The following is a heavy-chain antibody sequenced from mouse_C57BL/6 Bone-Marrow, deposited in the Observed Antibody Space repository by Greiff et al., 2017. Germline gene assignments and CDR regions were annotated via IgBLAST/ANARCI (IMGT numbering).Heavy chain of an antibody. J-gene: IGHJ4*01. Sequence: QVQLQQSGAELVRPGASVKLSCKASGYTFTDYYINWVKQRPGQGLEWIARIYPGSGNTYYNEKFKGKATLTAEKSSSTAYMQLSSLTSEDSAVYFCARDTYYGSSSYAMDYWGQGTSVTVSS. CDR1: GYTFTDYY. CDR2: IYPGSGNT. CDR3: ARDTYYGSSSYAMDY. D-gene: IGHD1-1*01. V-gene: IGHV1-76*01.